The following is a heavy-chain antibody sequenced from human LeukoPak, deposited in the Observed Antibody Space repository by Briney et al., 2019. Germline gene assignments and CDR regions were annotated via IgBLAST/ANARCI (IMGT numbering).Heavy chain of an antibody. Sequence: ASVKVFCKASGYTFTSYGISWVRQAPGQGLEWMGGIIPMFGTANYAQKFQGRVTITADESANIAYMELSSLRSEDTAVYYCARGPFPPAATVATNNWFDPWGQGTLVTVSS. V-gene: IGHV1-69*13. CDR1: GYTFTSYG. CDR2: IIPMFGTA. D-gene: IGHD6-13*01. CDR3: ARGPFPPAATVATNNWFDP. J-gene: IGHJ5*02.